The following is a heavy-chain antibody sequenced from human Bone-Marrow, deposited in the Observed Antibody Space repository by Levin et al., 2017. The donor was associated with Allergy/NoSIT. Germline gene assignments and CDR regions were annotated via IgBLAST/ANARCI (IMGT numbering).Heavy chain of an antibody. CDR3: ARRNDFWSRTHGGYYFFMDV. J-gene: IGHJ6*03. D-gene: IGHD3-3*01. CDR2: ISGSSSYI. Sequence: GGSLRLSCAASGFTFSSYTMNWVRQAPGKGLEWVSSISGSSSYITFSDSVKGRLTISRDIAKNSLYLQMNNLRAEDTAVYYCARRNDFWSRTHGGYYFFMDVWGKGTTVTVSS. V-gene: IGHV3-21*01. CDR1: GFTFSSYT.